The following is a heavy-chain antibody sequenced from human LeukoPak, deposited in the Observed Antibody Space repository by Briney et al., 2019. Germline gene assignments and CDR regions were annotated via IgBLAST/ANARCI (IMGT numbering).Heavy chain of an antibody. D-gene: IGHD3-10*01. CDR1: GFTFSTYW. J-gene: IGHJ4*02. CDR3: AKDLGTYYGSGSSHPYFDY. CDR2: IQQDGSDK. Sequence: GGSLRLSCAASGFTFSTYWMSWVRQAPGKGLEWVAHIQQDGSDKNYVDSVKGRFTISRDNTRSSLYLQMNSLRAEDTAVYYCAKDLGTYYGSGSSHPYFDYWGQGTLVTVSS. V-gene: IGHV3-7*01.